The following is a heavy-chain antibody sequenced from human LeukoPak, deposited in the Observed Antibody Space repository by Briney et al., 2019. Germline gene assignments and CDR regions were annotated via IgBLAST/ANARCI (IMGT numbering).Heavy chain of an antibody. CDR3: ASYSGYDLEFDY. D-gene: IGHD5-12*01. V-gene: IGHV1-2*02. Sequence: ASVKVSCKASGYTFTSYDINWVRQATGQGLEWMGWINPNSGGTNYAQKFQGRVTMTRDTSISTAYMELSRLRSDDTAVYYCASYSGYDLEFDYWGQGTLVTVSS. CDR2: INPNSGGT. J-gene: IGHJ4*02. CDR1: GYTFTSYD.